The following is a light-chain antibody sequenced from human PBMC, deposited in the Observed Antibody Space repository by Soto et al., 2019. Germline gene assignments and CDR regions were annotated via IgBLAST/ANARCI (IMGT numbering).Light chain of an antibody. V-gene: IGKV1-5*01. CDR2: DAS. J-gene: IGKJ1*01. CDR3: QQYQIDWT. CDR1: QRISTC. Sequence: DIQMTQSPSTLSASVGDRVSITCRASQRISTCLAWYQQRPGKPPTLLIYDASSLQGGVPSRFSGSGSGTEFTLTISSLQPDDFATYYCQQYQIDWTFGQGTKVEIK.